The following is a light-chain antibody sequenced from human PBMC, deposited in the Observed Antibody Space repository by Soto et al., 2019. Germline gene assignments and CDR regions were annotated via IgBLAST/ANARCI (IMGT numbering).Light chain of an antibody. CDR3: SSYTSGYV. J-gene: IGLJ1*01. CDR1: SSDVGGYNY. Sequence: QSALTQPASVSGSPGQSITISCTGTSSDVGGYNYVSWYQQHPGKAPKLMIYEVSNRPSGVSNRFSGSKSGNTASLTISGLQAEDEADYYCSSYTSGYVFGTGTQLTVL. CDR2: EVS. V-gene: IGLV2-14*01.